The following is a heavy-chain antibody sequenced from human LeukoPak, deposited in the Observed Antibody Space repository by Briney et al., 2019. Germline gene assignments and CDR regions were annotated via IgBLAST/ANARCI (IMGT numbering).Heavy chain of an antibody. CDR3: AKGGQDFDFWRFDY. CDR1: GFTFSSYA. D-gene: IGHD3-3*01. J-gene: IGHJ4*02. Sequence: GGSLRLSCAASGFTFSSYAMSWVRQAPGKGLEWVSSISGSGGRTHYTNSVKGRFTISRENFKNTVYLEMNNLGAEDTALYYCAKGGQDFDFWRFDYWGQGNLVIVSS. V-gene: IGHV3-23*01. CDR2: ISGSGGRT.